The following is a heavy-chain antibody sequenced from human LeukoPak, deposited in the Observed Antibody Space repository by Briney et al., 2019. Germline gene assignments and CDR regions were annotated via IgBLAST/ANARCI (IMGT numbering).Heavy chain of an antibody. D-gene: IGHD3-10*01. J-gene: IGHJ4*02. CDR3: TTITMVSHFDH. V-gene: IGHV3-15*01. CDR2: IKTKADGWTT. Sequence: GGSLRLSCAASGFTFNNAWMSWVRQAPGKGLEWIGRIKTKADGWTTDYAAPVNGRFTISRDDSKSTLYLEMNSLTTEDTAVYWCTTITMVSHFDHWGQGTPVTVPP. CDR1: GFTFNNAW.